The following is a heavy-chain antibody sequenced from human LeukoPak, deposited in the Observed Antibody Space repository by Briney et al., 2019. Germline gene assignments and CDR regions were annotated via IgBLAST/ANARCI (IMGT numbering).Heavy chain of an antibody. CDR1: GYTFSNYG. J-gene: IGHJ4*02. D-gene: IGHD3-10*01. V-gene: IGHV1-18*01. Sequence: ASVKVSCKTSGYTFSNYGISWVRQAPGQGLEWMGWISAYNGNTNYAPKFEGRVTMTTETSTSTAFLDLRSLRSDDTAVYFCAREERRITFIRGGDYWGQGTLVTVSS. CDR3: AREERRITFIRGGDY. CDR2: ISAYNGNT.